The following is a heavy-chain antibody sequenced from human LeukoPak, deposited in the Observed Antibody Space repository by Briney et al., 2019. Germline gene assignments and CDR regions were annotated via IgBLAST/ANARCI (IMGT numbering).Heavy chain of an antibody. CDR3: ARQIDPWAPFDP. D-gene: IGHD3-9*01. Sequence: KPGGSLRLSCAASGFTFSSYEMNWVRQPPGKGLEWIGSIYYSGSTYYNPSLKSRVTISVDTSKNQFSLKLSSVTAADTAVYYCARQIDPWAPFDPWGQGTLVTVSS. CDR1: GFTFSSYE. V-gene: IGHV4-39*01. J-gene: IGHJ5*02. CDR2: IYYSGST.